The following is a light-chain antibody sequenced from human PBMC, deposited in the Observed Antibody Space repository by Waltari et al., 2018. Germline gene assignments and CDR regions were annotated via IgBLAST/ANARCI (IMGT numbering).Light chain of an antibody. CDR3: QQYYTTPPYT. CDR1: RKLLYSSNNKNH. Sequence: DIVMTQPPDSLPASLGERATINCKSSRKLLYSSNNKNHLAWYQQKPGQPPKLLIYWASTRESGVPDRFSGSGSGTDFTLTISSLQPEDVAVYYCQQYYTTPPYTFGQGTKLEIK. CDR2: WAS. J-gene: IGKJ2*01. V-gene: IGKV4-1*01.